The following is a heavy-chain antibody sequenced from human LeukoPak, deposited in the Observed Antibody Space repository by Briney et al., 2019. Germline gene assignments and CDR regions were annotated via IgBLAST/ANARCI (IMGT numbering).Heavy chain of an antibody. CDR3: STGIFGAFNM. J-gene: IGHJ3*02. CDR1: GFTFSNAW. CDR2: IKSKSDGGTT. D-gene: IGHD3-10*02. V-gene: IGHV3-15*01. Sequence: GGSLGLSCAASGFTFSNAWMNWVRQAPGKGLEWVGRIKSKSDGGTTDYAAPVKGRFTISRDDSINTLYLQMNSLKTEDIAVYYCSTGIFGAFNMWGQGTMVTVSP.